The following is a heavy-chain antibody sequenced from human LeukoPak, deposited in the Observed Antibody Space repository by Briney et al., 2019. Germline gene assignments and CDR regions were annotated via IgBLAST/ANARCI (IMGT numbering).Heavy chain of an antibody. CDR1: GGSISSGDYY. J-gene: IGHJ3*02. V-gene: IGHV4-30-4*08. CDR2: IYYSGST. CDR3: ARAKDNYRGNDAFDI. D-gene: IGHD4/OR15-4a*01. Sequence: SQTLSLTCTVSGGSISSGDYYWSWIRQPPGKGLEWIGYIYYSGSTYYNPSLKSRVTISVDTSKNQFSLKLTSVTAADTAVYYCARAKDNYRGNDAFDIWGQGTVVTVSS.